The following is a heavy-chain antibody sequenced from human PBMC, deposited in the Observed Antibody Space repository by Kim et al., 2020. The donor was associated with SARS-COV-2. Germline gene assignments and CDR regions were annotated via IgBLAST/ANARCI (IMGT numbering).Heavy chain of an antibody. CDR3: ARGGALAVAGTSY. Sequence: ASVKVSCKASGYTFTSYGISWVRQAPGQGLEWMGWISAYNGNTSYAQKFQGRVTMTTDTSTSTAYMDLRSLRFDDTAVYYCARGGALAVAGTSYWGQGTLVIVSS. CDR2: ISAYNGNT. D-gene: IGHD6-19*01. CDR1: GYTFTSYG. J-gene: IGHJ4*02. V-gene: IGHV1-18*04.